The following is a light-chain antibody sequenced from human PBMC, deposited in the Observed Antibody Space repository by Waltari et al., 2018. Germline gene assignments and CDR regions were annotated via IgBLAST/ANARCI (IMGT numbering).Light chain of an antibody. V-gene: IGKV1-6*01. CDR2: AVS. CDR1: QGIRND. Sequence: AIQMTQSPSSLSASVGDKVTITCRASQGIRNDLGWYQQKPGKAPKLLIYAVSNLQSGVPSRFSGSGSGTDFTLTISSLQPEDFATYYCLHDYNYPLTFGQGTKVEIK. CDR3: LHDYNYPLT. J-gene: IGKJ1*01.